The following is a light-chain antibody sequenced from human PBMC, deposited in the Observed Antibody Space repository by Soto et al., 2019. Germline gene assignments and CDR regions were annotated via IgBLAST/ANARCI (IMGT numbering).Light chain of an antibody. CDR1: SSDVGGYNY. Sequence: QSALTQPASVSGSPGQSITISCTGTSSDVGGYNYVSWYQHHPGKAPKVMIYDVSDRPSGVSNRFSGSKSGNTASLTISGLQAEDEADYYCSSYTSSSTLVFGGGTQLTVL. CDR2: DVS. CDR3: SSYTSSSTLV. V-gene: IGLV2-14*03. J-gene: IGLJ2*01.